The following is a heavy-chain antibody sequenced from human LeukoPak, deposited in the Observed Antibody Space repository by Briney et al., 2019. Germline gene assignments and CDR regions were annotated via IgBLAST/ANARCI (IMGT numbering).Heavy chain of an antibody. CDR1: GYTFTSYD. J-gene: IGHJ6*02. CDR3: ARVFGRPYAYSSGWYDYYYYGMDV. D-gene: IGHD6-19*01. CDR2: MNPNSGNT. V-gene: IGHV1-8*01. Sequence: ASVKVSCKASGYTFTSYDINWVRQATGQGLEWMGWMNPNSGNTGYAQKFQGRVTMTRNTSISTAYMELSSLRSEDTAVYYCARVFGRPYAYSSGWYDYYYYGMDVWGQGTTVTVSS.